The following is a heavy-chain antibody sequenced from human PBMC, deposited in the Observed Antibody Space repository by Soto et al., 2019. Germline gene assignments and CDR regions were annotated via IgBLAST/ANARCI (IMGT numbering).Heavy chain of an antibody. V-gene: IGHV3-30-3*01. CDR1: GCSFGSFG. Sequence: RHPCGAAGCSFGSFGRRCVRQAPGKVLEWMAVISYDGTNKYYADSVKGRFTITRDNSKNSVYLQMNSLRAEDTAVYYCARGSGGNRHPLHDLAYWGKRTLVTAPQ. CDR3: ARGSGGNRHPLHDLAY. J-gene: IGHJ4*02. D-gene: IGHD2-15*01. CDR2: ISYDGTNK.